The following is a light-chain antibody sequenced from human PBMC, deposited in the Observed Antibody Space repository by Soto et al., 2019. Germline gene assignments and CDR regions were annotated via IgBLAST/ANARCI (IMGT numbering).Light chain of an antibody. V-gene: IGKV1-39*01. CDR1: QSITNF. Sequence: DIQMTQSPSSLSASVGDRVTITCRASQSITNFLNWYQQKPGKAPELLIYAASSLQSGVPSRFCGSGAGTDFTLTISSLQPEDFATYFCQQAYNTPMYSFGQGTKLEIK. CDR2: AAS. J-gene: IGKJ2*03. CDR3: QQAYNTPMYS.